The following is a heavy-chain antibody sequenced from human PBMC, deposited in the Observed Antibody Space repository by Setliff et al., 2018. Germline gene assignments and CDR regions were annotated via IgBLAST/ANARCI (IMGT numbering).Heavy chain of an antibody. Sequence: ASVKVSCKASGHSLTSNHFHWGRQAPGKGLEWMGTINPNDGYTIYAPAFQGRVAMTTDMSTGTAYMELSGLTSADTAIYYCIVNMVRPVTGLDSWGPGTLVTVSS. CDR1: GHSLTSNH. CDR3: IVNMVRPVTGLDS. D-gene: IGHD2-15*01. V-gene: IGHV1-46*01. CDR2: INPNDGYT. J-gene: IGHJ4*02.